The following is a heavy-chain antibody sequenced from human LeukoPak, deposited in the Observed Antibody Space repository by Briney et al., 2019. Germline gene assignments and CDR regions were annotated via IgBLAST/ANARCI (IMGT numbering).Heavy chain of an antibody. CDR3: ARENELVVPAAMRYDYYYYYYMDV. CDR2: IYYSGST. D-gene: IGHD2-2*01. Sequence: PSETLSLTCTVSGGSISSYYWSWIRQPPGKGLEWIGYIYYSGSTNYNPSLKSRVTISVDTSKNQFSLKLSSVTAADTAVYYCARENELVVPAAMRYDYYYYYYMDVWGKGTTVTVSS. CDR1: GGSISSYY. V-gene: IGHV4-59*01. J-gene: IGHJ6*03.